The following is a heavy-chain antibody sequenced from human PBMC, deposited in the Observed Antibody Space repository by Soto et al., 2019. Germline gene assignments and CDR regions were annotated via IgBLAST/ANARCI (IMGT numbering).Heavy chain of an antibody. D-gene: IGHD3-10*01. CDR1: GFTFSGSA. Sequence: EVPLVESGGGLVQPGGSLKLSCAASGFTFSGSAMHWVRQASGKGLEWVGRIRSKANSYATAYAASVKGRFTISRDDSKNTAYLQMNSLKTEDTAVYYCTSKLYGSGSRKPSWGQGTLVTVSS. CDR3: TSKLYGSGSRKPS. J-gene: IGHJ5*02. V-gene: IGHV3-73*01. CDR2: IRSKANSYAT.